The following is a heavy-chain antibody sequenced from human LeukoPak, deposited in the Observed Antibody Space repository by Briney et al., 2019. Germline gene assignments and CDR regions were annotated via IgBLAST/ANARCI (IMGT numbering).Heavy chain of an antibody. J-gene: IGHJ4*02. Sequence: PSETLSLTCAVYGGSFSGYYWSWIRQPPGKGLEWIGEINHSGSTNYNPSLKSRVTISVDTSKNQFSLKLSSVTAADTAVYYCARGKVSDYWGQETLVTVSS. V-gene: IGHV4-34*01. CDR3: ARGKVSDY. CDR1: GGSFSGYY. CDR2: INHSGST.